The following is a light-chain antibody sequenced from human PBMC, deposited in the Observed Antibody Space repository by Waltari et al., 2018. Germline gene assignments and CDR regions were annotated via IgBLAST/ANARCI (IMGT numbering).Light chain of an antibody. Sequence: DIQMTQSPSTLSASIGDRVTINCRASRSITTWLAWYQQKPGKAPKLLIHTASRLESGVPSRFSGSGSGTDFTLTISSLQPDDFATYYCQQYASYWYTFGQGTKL. CDR1: RSITTW. CDR2: TAS. J-gene: IGKJ2*01. CDR3: QQYASYWYT. V-gene: IGKV1-5*03.